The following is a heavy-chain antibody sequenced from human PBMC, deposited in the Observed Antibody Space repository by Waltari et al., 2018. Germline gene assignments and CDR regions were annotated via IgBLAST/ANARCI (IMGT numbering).Heavy chain of an antibody. J-gene: IGHJ3*02. Sequence: EVQLVESGGGLVQPGGSLRLSCAASGFTFSSYWMSWVRQAPGKGLEWVANIKQDGSEKYEVDSVKGRFTISRDNAKNSLYLQMNSLRAEDTAVYYCAREVSAYLLAFDIWGQGTMVTVSS. CDR1: GFTFSSYW. CDR3: AREVSAYLLAFDI. CDR2: IKQDGSEK. V-gene: IGHV3-7*01. D-gene: IGHD2-2*01.